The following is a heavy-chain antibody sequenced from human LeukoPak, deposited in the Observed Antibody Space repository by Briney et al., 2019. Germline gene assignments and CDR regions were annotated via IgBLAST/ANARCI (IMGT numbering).Heavy chain of an antibody. D-gene: IGHD2-21*02. CDR1: GYTFTGYY. V-gene: IGHV1-2*02. Sequence: GASVKVSCKASGYTFTGYYMHWVRQAPGQGLEWMGWINPNSGGTNYAQKVQGRVTMTRDTSISTAYMELSRLRSDDTAVYYCAVNLAYCGGDCYPFDAFDIWGQGTMVTVSS. CDR2: INPNSGGT. J-gene: IGHJ3*02. CDR3: AVNLAYCGGDCYPFDAFDI.